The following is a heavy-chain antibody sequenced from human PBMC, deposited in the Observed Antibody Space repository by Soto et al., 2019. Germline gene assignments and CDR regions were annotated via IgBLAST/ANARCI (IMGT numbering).Heavy chain of an antibody. V-gene: IGHV2-5*02. CDR2: VYWDDDK. Sequence: QITLNESGSARVKPTQTLTLTCTFSGFSLNTRDVGVGWIRQPPGKALEWLGVVYWDDDKTYSPSLKSRLTITKDTPKNQVVLRMTKMDPVDTATYYCAHCRGGVASFWGQGTLVTVSS. CDR3: AHCRGGVASF. CDR1: GFSLNTRDVG. D-gene: IGHD3-16*01. J-gene: IGHJ4*02.